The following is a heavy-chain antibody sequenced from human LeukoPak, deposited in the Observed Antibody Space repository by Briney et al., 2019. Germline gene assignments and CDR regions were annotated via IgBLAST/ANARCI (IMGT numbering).Heavy chain of an antibody. CDR2: INAGNGNT. J-gene: IGHJ5*02. CDR3: ASSWELRNWFDP. D-gene: IGHD1-26*01. Sequence: ASVKVSCKASGYTFTSYAMHWVRQAPGQRLEWMGWINAGNGNTKYSQKSQGRVTITRDTSASTAYMELSSLRSEDTAVYYCASSWELRNWFDPWGQGTLVTVSS. V-gene: IGHV1-3*01. CDR1: GYTFTSYA.